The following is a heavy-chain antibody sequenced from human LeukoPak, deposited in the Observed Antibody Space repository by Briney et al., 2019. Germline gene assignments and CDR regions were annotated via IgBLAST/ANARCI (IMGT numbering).Heavy chain of an antibody. CDR3: ARWGTGDTFDY. V-gene: IGHV3-21*01. Sequence: KPGGSLRLSCAASGFTFSTYTMNWVRQPPGKGLEWVPSISSSTSYIFYADSVKGRFTISRDNAENSLYLQMSSLRAEDTAVYYCARWGTGDTFDYWGQGTLVTVSS. J-gene: IGHJ4*02. CDR2: ISSSTSYI. CDR1: GFTFSTYT. D-gene: IGHD7-27*01.